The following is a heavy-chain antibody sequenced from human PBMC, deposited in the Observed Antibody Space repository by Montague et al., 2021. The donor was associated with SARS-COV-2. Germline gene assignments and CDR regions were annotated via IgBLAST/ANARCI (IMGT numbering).Heavy chain of an antibody. CDR3: ARGGERSLLERPLDY. Sequence: SETLSLTCTVSGVSIRSRSSDWNPSPPRSRQERVWHILLSGSTNYNPSLKSRVTISVDTSKNQFSLKLSSVTAADTAVYYCARGGERSLLERPLDYWGQGTLVTASS. J-gene: IGHJ4*02. CDR2: ILLSGST. CDR1: GVSIRSRS. D-gene: IGHD3-16*01. V-gene: IGHV4-59*11.